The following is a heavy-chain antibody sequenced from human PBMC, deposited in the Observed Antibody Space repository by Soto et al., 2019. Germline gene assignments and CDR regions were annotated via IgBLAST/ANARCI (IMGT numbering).Heavy chain of an antibody. CDR3: APSDVFGDNYYGMDV. CDR1: GFSLSTSGVS. CDR2: IYWDDDK. V-gene: IGHV2-5*02. J-gene: IGHJ6*02. D-gene: IGHD3-10*01. Sequence: QITLKESGPTLVKPTQTLTLTCTFSGFSLSTSGVSVGWIRQPPGKALEWLALIYWDDDKRYSPSLKSRLSITKETSKNQVVLTMTNMDPVDTGTYYCAPSDVFGDNYYGMDVWGQGTTVTVSS.